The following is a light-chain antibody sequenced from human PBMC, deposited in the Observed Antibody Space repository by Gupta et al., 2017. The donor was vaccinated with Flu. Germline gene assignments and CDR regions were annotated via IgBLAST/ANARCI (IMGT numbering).Light chain of an antibody. CDR1: SSDVGGYDY. Sequence: QSDLTQPPSASGSPGQPVTIFCTGTSSDVGGYDYVSWYQQHPGKAPTLMIYAVSKRPSGVPDRFYGSKSGNTASLTVSGLQAEDEADYYCSSYAGSNNVYVFGTGTKVTVL. CDR2: AVS. J-gene: IGLJ1*01. V-gene: IGLV2-8*01. CDR3: SSYAGSNNVYV.